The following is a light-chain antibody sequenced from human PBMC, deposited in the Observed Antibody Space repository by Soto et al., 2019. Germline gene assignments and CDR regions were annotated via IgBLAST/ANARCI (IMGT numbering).Light chain of an antibody. CDR3: QQYNSYPIT. CDR1: QSISSW. J-gene: IGKJ5*01. Sequence: DIQMTQSPSTLSAFVGDRVTITCRASQSISSWLAWYQQKPGKAPKLLISDVASLESGVPSRFSGSGSGTEFKLTISSLQPGDFATYYCQQYNSYPITFGQGTRLEIK. CDR2: DVA. V-gene: IGKV1-5*01.